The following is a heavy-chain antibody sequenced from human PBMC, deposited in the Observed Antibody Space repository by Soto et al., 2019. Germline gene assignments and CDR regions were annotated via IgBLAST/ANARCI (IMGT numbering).Heavy chain of an antibody. V-gene: IGHV1-69*12. CDR3: ASDLPRVRLNSYYYGMAV. D-gene: IGHD6-19*01. Sequence: QVQLVQSGAEVKKPGSSVKVSCKASGGTFSSYAISWVRQAPGQGLEWMGGIIPIFGTANYAQKFQGRVTITAYESTSTAYMALRSLRSEDTAVYYCASDLPRVRLNSYYYGMAVWGRGTTVTVSS. CDR1: GGTFSSYA. J-gene: IGHJ6*02. CDR2: IIPIFGTA.